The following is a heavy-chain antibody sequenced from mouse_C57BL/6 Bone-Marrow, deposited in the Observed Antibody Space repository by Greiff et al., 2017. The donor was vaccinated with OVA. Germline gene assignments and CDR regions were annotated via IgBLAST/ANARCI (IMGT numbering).Heavy chain of an antibody. CDR1: GFTFSDYG. D-gene: IGHD1-1*01. Sequence: EVQVVESGGGLVQPGGSLKLSCAASGFTFSDYGMAWVRQAPRKGPEWVAFISNLAYSIYYADTVTGRFTISRENAKNTLYLEMSSLRSEDTAMYYCARQNNYGSSLYWYFDVWGTGTTVTVSS. V-gene: IGHV5-15*01. CDR2: ISNLAYSI. J-gene: IGHJ1*03. CDR3: ARQNNYGSSLYWYFDV.